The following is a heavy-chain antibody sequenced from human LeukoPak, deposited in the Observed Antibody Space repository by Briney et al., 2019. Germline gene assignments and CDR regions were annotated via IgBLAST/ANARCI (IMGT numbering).Heavy chain of an antibody. CDR3: AGGPVLRYFDWLPFDY. D-gene: IGHD3-9*01. Sequence: SGTLSLTCAVSGGSISSSNWWSWVRQPPGKGLEWIGEIYHSGSTNYNPSLKSRVTISVDKSKNQFSLKLSSVTAADTAVYYCAGGPVLRYFDWLPFDYWGQGTLVTVSS. CDR2: IYHSGST. J-gene: IGHJ4*02. V-gene: IGHV4-4*02. CDR1: GGSISSSNW.